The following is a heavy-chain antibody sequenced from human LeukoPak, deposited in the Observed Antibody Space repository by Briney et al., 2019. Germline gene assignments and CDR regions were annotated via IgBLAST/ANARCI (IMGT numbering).Heavy chain of an antibody. V-gene: IGHV5-51*01. CDR1: GYSFTSYW. Sequence: GESLKISCKGSGYSFTSYWIGWVRQMPGKGLEWMGIIYPGDSDTRYSPSFQGQVTISADKSISTAYLQWSSLKASDTAMYYCARRGRYCSGTSCYIDIWGQGTMVTVSS. J-gene: IGHJ3*02. CDR2: IYPGDSDT. CDR3: ARRGRYCSGTSCYIDI. D-gene: IGHD2-2*02.